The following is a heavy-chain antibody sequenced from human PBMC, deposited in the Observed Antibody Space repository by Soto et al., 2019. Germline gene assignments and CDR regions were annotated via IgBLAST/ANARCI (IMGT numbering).Heavy chain of an antibody. D-gene: IGHD3-10*01. CDR2: IYSGGST. CDR3: ASDGYYGSGSRSDAFDI. Sequence: GGSLRLSCAASGFTVSSNYMSWVRQAPGKGLEWVSVIYSGGSTYYADSVKGRFTISRDNSKNTLYLQMNSLRAEDTDVYYCASDGYYGSGSRSDAFDIWGQGTMVTVSS. J-gene: IGHJ3*02. CDR1: GFTVSSNY. V-gene: IGHV3-53*01.